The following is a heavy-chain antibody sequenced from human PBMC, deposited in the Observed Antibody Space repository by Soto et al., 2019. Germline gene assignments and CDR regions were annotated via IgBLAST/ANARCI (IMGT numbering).Heavy chain of an antibody. J-gene: IGHJ3*02. V-gene: IGHV1-8*01. Sequence: ASVKVSCKASGYTFTSYDINWVRQATGQGLEWMGWMNPNSGNTGYAQNFQGRVTMTRNTSISTAYMELSSLRSEDTAVYYCARDLCYFDWLFDPNAFDIWGQGTMVTVSS. CDR2: MNPNSGNT. D-gene: IGHD3-9*01. CDR3: ARDLCYFDWLFDPNAFDI. CDR1: GYTFTSYD.